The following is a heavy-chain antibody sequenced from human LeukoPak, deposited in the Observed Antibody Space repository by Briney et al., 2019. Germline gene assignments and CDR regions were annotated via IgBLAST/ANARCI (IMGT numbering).Heavy chain of an antibody. J-gene: IGHJ6*02. CDR1: GGSIRSSNYY. CDR2: INHSGST. D-gene: IGHD3-22*01. Sequence: SETLSLTCTVSGGSIRSSNYYWSWTRQPPGKGLEWIGEINHSGSTNYNPSLKSRVTISVDTSKNQFSLKVSSVTAADTAVYYCARGLFHSSGLPYAMDVWGQGTTVTVSS. CDR3: ARGLFHSSGLPYAMDV. V-gene: IGHV4-39*07.